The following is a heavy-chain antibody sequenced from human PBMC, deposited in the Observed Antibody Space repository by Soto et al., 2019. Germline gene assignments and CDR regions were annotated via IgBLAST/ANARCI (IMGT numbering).Heavy chain of an antibody. V-gene: IGHV3-9*01. J-gene: IGHJ4*02. D-gene: IGHD3-3*01. Sequence: LRLSCVGTGFNFDDFAMHWVRQAPGKGLEWVSGITWNSRVLAYADSVKGRFTISRDNARNSLYLQMDSLRDEDTALYYCAKGRYDFWSPYYFDSWGQGTLVTVSS. CDR3: AKGRYDFWSPYYFDS. CDR2: ITWNSRVL. CDR1: GFNFDDFA.